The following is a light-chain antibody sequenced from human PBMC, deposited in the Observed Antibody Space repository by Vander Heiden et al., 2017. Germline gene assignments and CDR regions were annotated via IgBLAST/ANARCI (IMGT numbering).Light chain of an antibody. CDR3: QSFDSSLGAYV. J-gene: IGLJ1*01. CDR1: TSNIGACYD. CDR2: GNN. Sequence: SVLTQPPPVSGAQGQRVPISCTGCTSNIGACYDGHWYQHLPGTAPQLLIYGNNNRPTGVPGRFSGSKSGTSASLAITGLQAEDETDYYCQSFDSSLGAYVFGAGTKVTVL. V-gene: IGLV1-40*01.